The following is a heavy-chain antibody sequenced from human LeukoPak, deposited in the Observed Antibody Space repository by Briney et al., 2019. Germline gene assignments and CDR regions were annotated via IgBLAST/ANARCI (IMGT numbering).Heavy chain of an antibody. D-gene: IGHD3-3*01. CDR1: GASISSYQ. J-gene: IGHJ4*02. CDR3: ARSGAQYDF. Sequence: SETLSLSCTVSGASISSYQWSWIRQPPGKGLEWIGFIFYTGSTNYNPSLKSRVTISVDTSKRQFSLKLSSVTAADTAVYYCARSGAQYDFGGQGTLVTVSS. CDR2: IFYTGST. V-gene: IGHV4-59*01.